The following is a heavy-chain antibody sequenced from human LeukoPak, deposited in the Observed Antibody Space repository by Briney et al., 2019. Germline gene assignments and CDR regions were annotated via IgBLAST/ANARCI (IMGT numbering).Heavy chain of an antibody. CDR2: IYHSGST. J-gene: IGHJ3*02. D-gene: IGHD6-13*01. CDR3: ARPSRIADAFDI. Sequence: SETLSLTCAVSGYSISSGYYWGWIRQPPGKGLEWIGSIYHSGSTYYNPSLKSRVTISVDTSKNQFSLKLSSVTAADTAAYYCARPSRIADAFDIWGQGTMVTVSS. V-gene: IGHV4-38-2*01. CDR1: GYSISSGYY.